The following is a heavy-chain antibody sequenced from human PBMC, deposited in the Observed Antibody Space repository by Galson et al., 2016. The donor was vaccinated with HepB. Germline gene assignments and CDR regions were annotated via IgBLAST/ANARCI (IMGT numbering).Heavy chain of an antibody. CDR2: IYYSGRT. J-gene: IGHJ6*02. D-gene: IGHD6-19*01. CDR1: GASISGYY. CDR3: ARDDSGGWYGFHYGMDV. V-gene: IGHV4-59*01. Sequence: ETLSLTCTVSGASISGYYLSWIRQPPGKELEWIGYIYYSGRTNFNPSLKSRVTISVDTSKNQFSLKLSSVTAADTAVYYCARDDSGGWYGFHYGMDVWGQGTTVTVSS.